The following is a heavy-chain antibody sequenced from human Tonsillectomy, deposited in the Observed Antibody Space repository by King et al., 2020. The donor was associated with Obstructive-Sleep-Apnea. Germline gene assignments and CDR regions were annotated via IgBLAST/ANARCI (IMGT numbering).Heavy chain of an antibody. CDR2: IYPGDSDT. D-gene: IGHD6-19*01. V-gene: IGHV5-51*01. CDR3: ARWGSAVAGDNWFDP. J-gene: IGHJ5*02. Sequence: VQLVESGAEVKKSGESLKISSKGSGYSFTSYWIGWVRQQPGKGLEWMGIIYPGDSDTRYSPAFQGQVTISADKSISTAYLQWGSLKASDTAMYYCARWGSAVAGDNWFDPWGRGTLVSVSS. CDR1: GYSFTSYW.